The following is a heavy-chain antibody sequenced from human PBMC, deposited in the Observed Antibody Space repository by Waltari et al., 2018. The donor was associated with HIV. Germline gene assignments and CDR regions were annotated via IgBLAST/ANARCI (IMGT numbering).Heavy chain of an antibody. V-gene: IGHV3-74*01. D-gene: IGHD3-3*01. J-gene: IGHJ4*02. Sequence: EVQLVQSGGGLIKPGGSLRLSCAASGFSVTNYWMHWVRQSPGKGLVWVSRINIDGRTIDDADSVKGRFTISRDSAKNTLSLQMNSLREEDTAVYYCSRDTFGEYDFWGQGALVTVSS. CDR1: GFSVTNYW. CDR3: SRDTFGEYDF. CDR2: INIDGRTI.